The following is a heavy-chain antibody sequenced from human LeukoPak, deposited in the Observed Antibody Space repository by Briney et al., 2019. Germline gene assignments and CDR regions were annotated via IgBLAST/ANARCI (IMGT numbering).Heavy chain of an antibody. V-gene: IGHV3-9*01. CDR2: ISWNSGSI. J-gene: IGHJ4*02. CDR1: GFTFDDYA. CDR3: AKDEVSDCSSTSCYRN. Sequence: PGGSLRLSCAASGFTFDDYAMHWVRQAPGEGLEWVSGISWNSGSIGYADSVKGRFTISRDNAKNSLYLQMNSLRAEDTALYYCAKDEVSDCSSTSCYRNWGQGTLVTVSS. D-gene: IGHD2-2*02.